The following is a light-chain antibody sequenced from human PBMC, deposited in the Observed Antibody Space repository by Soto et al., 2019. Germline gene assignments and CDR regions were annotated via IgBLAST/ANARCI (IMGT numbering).Light chain of an antibody. CDR1: QSISTY. J-gene: IGKJ4*01. V-gene: IGKV3-11*01. CDR3: QQRYNWLT. Sequence: IVLTQSPATLSLSPGERPTLSCRAGQSISTYLAWYQQKSGQAPXXLIYDASNRATGTPARFSGSGSGTEFPLTISSLEPEDSAVYYCQQRYNWLTFGGGTKVDIK. CDR2: DAS.